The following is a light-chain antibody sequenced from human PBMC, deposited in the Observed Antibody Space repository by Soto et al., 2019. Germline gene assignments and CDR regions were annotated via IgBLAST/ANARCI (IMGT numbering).Light chain of an antibody. J-gene: IGLJ2*01. CDR2: DVT. Sequence: QSALTQPRSVSGSPGQSVTISCTGTSNDVGGYDYVSWYQQYPGKAPTYILYDVTTRPSGVPDRFSGSKSGNTASLTISGLQAYEEADYYCCSYAGNYTVFGGGTKVTVL. CDR1: SNDVGGYDY. CDR3: CSYAGNYTV. V-gene: IGLV2-11*01.